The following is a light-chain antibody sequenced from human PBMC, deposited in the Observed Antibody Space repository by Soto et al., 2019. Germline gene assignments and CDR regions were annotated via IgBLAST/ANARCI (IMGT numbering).Light chain of an antibody. V-gene: IGLV1-40*01. Sequence: QSVLTQPPSVCGAPRHRVTISCTRSSSNIGAGYDVYWWQQLPGKSPKLLIYGNSSRPSSDPDRVSGSKSSTSASLASTGLEAEDEADYYCQSYDSSLSALFGGGTKLTVL. J-gene: IGLJ2*01. CDR2: GNS. CDR1: SSNIGAGYD. CDR3: QSYDSSLSAL.